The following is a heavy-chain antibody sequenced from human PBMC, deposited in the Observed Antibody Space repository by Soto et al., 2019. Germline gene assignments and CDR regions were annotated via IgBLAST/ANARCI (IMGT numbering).Heavy chain of an antibody. J-gene: IGHJ5*02. D-gene: IGHD6-6*01. CDR3: ARDSAILGSSSSISNWFDP. CDR1: GYTFTSYG. Sequence: ASVDVSCKASGYTFTSYGISWVRQAPGQGLEWMGWISAYNGNTNYAQNLQCRVTMTTDTSTSTAYIALSRLRAGDTAEYYCARDSAILGSSSSISNWFDPSRHGTLVIVPS. CDR2: ISAYNGNT. V-gene: IGHV1-18*01.